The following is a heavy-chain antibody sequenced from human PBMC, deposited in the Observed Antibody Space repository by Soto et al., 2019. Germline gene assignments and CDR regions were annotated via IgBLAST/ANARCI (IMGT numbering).Heavy chain of an antibody. CDR3: ARDFITGATYSGPSYYHMDV. Sequence: GGSLRLSCAASGFTLSRFGVHWVRQAPGKGLEWVAVIRHDGSKTSFIDSVKGRFTISRDNHRNEVVLQMDSLRDDETDVYRCARDFITGATYSGPSYYHMDVWGRGTTVTVSS. CDR2: IRHDGSKT. J-gene: IGHJ6*01. CDR1: GFTLSRFG. D-gene: IGHD1-20*01. V-gene: IGHV3-33*01.